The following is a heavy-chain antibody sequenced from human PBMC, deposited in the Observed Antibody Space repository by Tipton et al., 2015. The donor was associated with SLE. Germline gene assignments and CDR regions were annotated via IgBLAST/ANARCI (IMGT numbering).Heavy chain of an antibody. J-gene: IGHJ3*02. Sequence: TLSLTCTVSGGSISSYYWSWIRQPAGKGLEWIGRIYISGSTNYNPSLKSRVTMSVDTSKNQFSLKLSSVTAADTAVYYCARVGSGSYERGFDAFDIWGQGTMVTVSS. CDR3: ARVGSGSYERGFDAFDI. CDR1: GGSISSYY. D-gene: IGHD1-26*01. V-gene: IGHV4-4*07. CDR2: IYISGST.